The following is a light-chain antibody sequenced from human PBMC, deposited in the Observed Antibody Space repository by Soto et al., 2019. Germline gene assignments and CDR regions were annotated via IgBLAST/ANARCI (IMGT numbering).Light chain of an antibody. V-gene: IGKV4-1*01. Sequence: DIVMPQSPDSLAVSLGERATINCKSSHSILYSPNNKSALVWYAKKPGRSPKLLINWASTRESGVPDRFSGIESGTDFTLNITSLTADDVAVYYCRQFYTTPNFGIGTKVE. CDR3: RQFYTTPN. CDR2: WAS. CDR1: HSILYSPNNKSA. J-gene: IGKJ4*01.